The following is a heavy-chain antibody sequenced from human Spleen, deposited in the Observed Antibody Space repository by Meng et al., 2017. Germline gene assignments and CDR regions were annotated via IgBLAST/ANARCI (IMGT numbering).Heavy chain of an antibody. Sequence: SETLSLTCAVSGGSISGGRYYWNWIRQPPGKGLEWIGSVYYSGITYYNPSLESRVTISVDTSKNQFSLKLSSMTAADTAVYYCASHCTSTSCYYYYGMDVWGQETTVTVSS. CDR2: VYYSGIT. CDR3: ASHCTSTSCYYYYGMDV. V-gene: IGHV4-39*07. J-gene: IGHJ6*02. CDR1: GGSISGGRYY. D-gene: IGHD2-2*01.